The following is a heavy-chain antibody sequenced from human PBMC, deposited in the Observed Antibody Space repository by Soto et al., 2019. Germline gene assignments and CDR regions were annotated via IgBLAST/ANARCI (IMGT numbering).Heavy chain of an antibody. CDR1: GYTLTELS. CDR3: ATGLHDYGDYVPGRKPLYYYYYMAV. V-gene: IGHV1-24*01. Sequence: GASVKVSCKVSGYTLTELSMHWVRQAPGKGLEWMGGFDPEDGETIYAQKFQGRVTMTEDTYTDTAYMELSSLRSEDTAVYYCATGLHDYGDYVPGRKPLYYYYYMAVWGKGTTVTVSS. D-gene: IGHD4-17*01. J-gene: IGHJ6*03. CDR2: FDPEDGET.